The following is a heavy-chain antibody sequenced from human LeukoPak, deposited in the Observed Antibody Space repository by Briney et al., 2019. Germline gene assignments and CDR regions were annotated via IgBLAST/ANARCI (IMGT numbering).Heavy chain of an antibody. CDR2: IYHSGST. Sequence: SETLSLTCAVYGGSFSGYYWSWIRQPPGKGLEWIGYIYHSGSTYYNPSLKSRVTISVDRSKNQFSLKLSSVTAADTAVYYCARDPRGPWGQGTLVTVSS. CDR1: GGSFSGYY. J-gene: IGHJ5*02. V-gene: IGHV4-34*01. CDR3: ARDPRGP. D-gene: IGHD1-26*01.